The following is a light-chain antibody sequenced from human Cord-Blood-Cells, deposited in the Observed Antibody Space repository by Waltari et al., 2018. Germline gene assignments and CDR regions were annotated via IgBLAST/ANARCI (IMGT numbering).Light chain of an antibody. CDR3: QQSYSTPIT. CDR1: QSISSY. CDR2: AAS. J-gene: IGKJ5*01. V-gene: IGKV1-39*01. Sequence: DIQMTQSPSSLSASVGDRVTITCRASQSISSYLNWYQQKPGKAPKLLIYAASSLQSGVPSRFGGSGSRTDFTLTISSLQPEDFATYYCQQSYSTPITFGQGTRLEIK.